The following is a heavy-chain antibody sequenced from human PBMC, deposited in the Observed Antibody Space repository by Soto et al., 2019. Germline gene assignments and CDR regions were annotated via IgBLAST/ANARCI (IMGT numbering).Heavy chain of an antibody. Sequence: EVQLLESGGGLVQPGGSLRLACATSGFAYSTYAVSWVRKAPGQGLEWVSDISGSGDSTHYAGSVKGRFTISRDNSKNTVYLQMDSLRAEGTALYYCAQGISRGWWYGAYWGQGTLVAVSS. CDR2: ISGSGDST. CDR1: GFAYSTYA. D-gene: IGHD6-19*01. CDR3: AQGISRGWWYGAY. J-gene: IGHJ4*02. V-gene: IGHV3-23*01.